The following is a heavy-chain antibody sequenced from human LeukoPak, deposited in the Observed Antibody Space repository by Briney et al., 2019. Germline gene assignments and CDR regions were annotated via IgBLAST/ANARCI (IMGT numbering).Heavy chain of an antibody. J-gene: IGHJ4*02. CDR2: IYYSGST. Sequence: SETLSLTCTVSGGSISSYYWRWIRQPPGKGLEWIGYIYYSGSTNYNPSLKSRVTISVDTSKSQFSLKLSSVTAADTAVYYCARERMYTVTTRSCYFDYWGQGTLVIVSS. D-gene: IGHD4-17*01. V-gene: IGHV4-59*01. CDR3: ARERMYTVTTRSCYFDY. CDR1: GGSISSYY.